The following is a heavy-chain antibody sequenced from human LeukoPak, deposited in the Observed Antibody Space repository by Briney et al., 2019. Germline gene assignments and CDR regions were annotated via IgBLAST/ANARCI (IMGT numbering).Heavy chain of an antibody. CDR3: ARVGPFGYANSIDF. CDR1: GFPFSSYN. D-gene: IGHD3-16*01. Sequence: GGSLRLSCAASGFPFSSYNMNWVRQAPGKGLEWVSSISSSYSYIYYADSVKGRFTISRDNAKNSLYLQMNSLRAEDTAVYYCARVGPFGYANSIDFWGQGTLGNGSS. V-gene: IGHV3-21*01. CDR2: ISSSYSYI. J-gene: IGHJ4*02.